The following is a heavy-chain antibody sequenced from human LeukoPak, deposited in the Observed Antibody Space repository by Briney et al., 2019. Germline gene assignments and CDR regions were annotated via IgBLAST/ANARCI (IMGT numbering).Heavy chain of an antibody. CDR3: AREQQLGRSGPGDDY. CDR2: TIPIFGTA. J-gene: IGHJ4*02. D-gene: IGHD6-13*01. CDR1: GGTFSSSA. Sequence: GSSVKVSCKASGGTFSSSAISWVRQAPGQGLEWLGGTIPIFGTAKYAQKFQGRVTITTDESTSSAYMELRSLRSEDTAVYYCAREQQLGRSGPGDDYWGQGTLVTVSS. V-gene: IGHV1-69*05.